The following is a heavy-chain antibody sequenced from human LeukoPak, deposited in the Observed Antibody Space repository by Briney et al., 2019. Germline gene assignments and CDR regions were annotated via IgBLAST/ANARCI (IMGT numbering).Heavy chain of an antibody. D-gene: IGHD3-22*01. CDR3: ANEAGHSSGYYYFDY. J-gene: IGHJ4*02. V-gene: IGHV3-30*18. CDR1: GFTFSSYG. Sequence: GRSLRLSCAASGFTFSSYGMHWVRQAPSKWLEWVAVISYEGSNKYYADSVKGRFTISRDSSKNKLYLQMNRLRAEDTAVYYCANEAGHSSGYYYFDYWGQGTLVTVSS. CDR2: ISYEGSNK.